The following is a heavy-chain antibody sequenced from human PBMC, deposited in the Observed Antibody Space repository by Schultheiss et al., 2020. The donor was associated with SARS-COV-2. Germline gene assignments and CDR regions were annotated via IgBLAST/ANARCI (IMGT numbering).Heavy chain of an antibody. V-gene: IGHV3-30*02. J-gene: IGHJ4*02. Sequence: GGSLRLSCAASGFTFSSYGMHWVRQAPGKGLEWVAFIRYDGSNKYYADSVKGRFTISRDNSKNTLYLQMNSLRAEDTAVYYCAKDGKYYYDGSGYLFHLDYWGQGTLVTVSS. CDR3: AKDGKYYYDGSGYLFHLDY. CDR1: GFTFSSYG. D-gene: IGHD3-22*01. CDR2: IRYDGSNK.